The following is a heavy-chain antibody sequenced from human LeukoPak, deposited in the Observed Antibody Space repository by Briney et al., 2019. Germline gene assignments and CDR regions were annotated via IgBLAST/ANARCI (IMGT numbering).Heavy chain of an antibody. Sequence: SQTLSLTCAVYGGFLSVYYWSWIRQPPGEVLGWNGSINHSVSTNYNPSLKSRVTISVDTSKNQFSLKLSSVTAADTAVYYCARYVTGRRYYGSGSYYQAGYFDYWGQGTLVTVSS. CDR3: ARYVTGRRYYGSGSYYQAGYFDY. J-gene: IGHJ4*02. CDR2: INHSVST. V-gene: IGHV4-34*01. D-gene: IGHD3-10*01. CDR1: GGFLSVYY.